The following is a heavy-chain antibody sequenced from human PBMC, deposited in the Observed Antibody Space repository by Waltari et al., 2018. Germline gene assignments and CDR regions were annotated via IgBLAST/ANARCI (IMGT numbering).Heavy chain of an antibody. V-gene: IGHV3-53*01. D-gene: IGHD6-19*01. Sequence: EVQLVESGGGLIQPGGSLRLSCAASGFIVGSNDMSWVRQAPGRGLEWVSLIYSGGSTYYADSVKGRFTISRDNSKNTLYLQMDSLSVEDTAVYYCARWQQWPVRAFDYWGQGTLVTVSS. CDR3: ARWQQWPVRAFDY. J-gene: IGHJ4*02. CDR1: GFIVGSND. CDR2: IYSGGST.